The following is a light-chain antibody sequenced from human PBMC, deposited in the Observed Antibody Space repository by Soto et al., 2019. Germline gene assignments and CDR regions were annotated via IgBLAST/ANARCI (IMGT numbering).Light chain of an antibody. CDR1: QTISGT. V-gene: IGKV3-15*01. J-gene: IGKJ1*01. CDR2: GAS. CDR3: QQYDNWPWT. Sequence: EIVITQSPATLSVSPGGRATLSCRASQTISGTLAWYQQKPGQAPRLLIHGASTRAPGFPARFSGSGSGTDFTLTISSLQSEDFAVYYCQQYDNWPWTLGQGTKVDIK.